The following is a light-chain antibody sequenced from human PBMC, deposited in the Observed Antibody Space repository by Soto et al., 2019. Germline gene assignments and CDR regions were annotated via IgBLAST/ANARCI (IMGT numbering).Light chain of an antibody. J-gene: IGLJ1*01. CDR3: SSYTGSSTSYV. CDR1: SSDVGSYDH. V-gene: IGLV2-14*01. CDR2: EVS. Sequence: QSVLTQPASASGSPGQSITISCRGTSSDVGSYDHVAWYQQFPGKTPKLMIYEVSNRPSGVSSRFSGSKSGNTTSLTISGLQAEDEADYYCSSYTGSSTSYVFGSGTKVTVL.